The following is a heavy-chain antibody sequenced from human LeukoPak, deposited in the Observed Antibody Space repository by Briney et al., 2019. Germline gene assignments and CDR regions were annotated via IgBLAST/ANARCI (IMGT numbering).Heavy chain of an antibody. D-gene: IGHD6-6*01. CDR3: ARVGSSSSLDY. J-gene: IGHJ4*02. V-gene: IGHV3-21*01. CDR2: ISSSSSYI. CDR1: GFTVSSNY. Sequence: GGSLRLSCAASGFTVSSNYMSWVRQAPGKGLEWVSSISSSSSYIYYADSVKGRFTISRDNAKNSLYLQMNSLRAEDTAVYYCARVGSSSSLDYWGQGTLVTVSS.